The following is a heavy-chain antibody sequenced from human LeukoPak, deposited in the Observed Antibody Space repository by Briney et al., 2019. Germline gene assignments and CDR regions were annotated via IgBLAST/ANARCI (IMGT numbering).Heavy chain of an antibody. V-gene: IGHV3-23*01. Sequence: GGSLRLSCAASGFTFSSYAMSWVRQAPGKGLEWVSAISGSDGSTYYADSVKGRFTISRDNSKNTLYLQMNSLRAEDTAVYYCAKHYDFWSGSIDYWGQGTLVTVSS. D-gene: IGHD3-3*01. J-gene: IGHJ4*02. CDR1: GFTFSSYA. CDR2: ISGSDGST. CDR3: AKHYDFWSGSIDY.